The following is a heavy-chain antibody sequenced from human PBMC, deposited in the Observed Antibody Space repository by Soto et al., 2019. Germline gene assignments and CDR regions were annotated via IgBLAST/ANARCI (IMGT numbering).Heavy chain of an antibody. D-gene: IGHD2-2*01. J-gene: IGHJ4*02. CDR1: GDSVSSNSAA. Sequence: KQSQTLSLTCAISGDSVSSNSAAWNWIRQSPSRGLEWLGRTYYRSKWYNDYAVSVKSRITINPDTSKNQFSLQLNSVTPEDTAVYYCARMGYCSSTSCPTRDYYFDYWGQGTLVTVSS. V-gene: IGHV6-1*01. CDR3: ARMGYCSSTSCPTRDYYFDY. CDR2: TYYRSKWYN.